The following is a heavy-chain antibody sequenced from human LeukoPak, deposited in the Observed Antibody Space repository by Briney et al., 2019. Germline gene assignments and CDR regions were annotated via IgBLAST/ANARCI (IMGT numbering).Heavy chain of an antibody. CDR1: GFSVSSNY. D-gene: IGHD1-26*01. Sequence: PGGSLRLSCAASGFSVSSNYMSWVRQAPGKGLEWVPVIYSGGSTYYADSVKGRFTISRDNSKDTLYLQMNSLRAEDTAVYYCARGGTSRNFDYWGQGTLVTVSS. J-gene: IGHJ4*02. V-gene: IGHV3-53*01. CDR2: IYSGGST. CDR3: ARGGTSRNFDY.